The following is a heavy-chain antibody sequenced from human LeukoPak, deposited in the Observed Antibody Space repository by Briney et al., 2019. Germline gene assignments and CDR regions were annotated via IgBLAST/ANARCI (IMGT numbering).Heavy chain of an antibody. CDR1: GFTFDDYA. CDR3: ARGIDI. Sequence: PGGSLRLSCAASGFTFDDYAMHWVRQAPGKGLEWVSGISWNSGGIDYADSVKGRFTISRDNANNSLYLQMNSLRAEDTAIYYCARGIDIWGQGTMVTVSS. J-gene: IGHJ3*02. V-gene: IGHV3-9*01. CDR2: ISWNSGGI.